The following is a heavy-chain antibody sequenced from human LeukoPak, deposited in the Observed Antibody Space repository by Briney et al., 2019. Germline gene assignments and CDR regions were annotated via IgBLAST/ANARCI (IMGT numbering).Heavy chain of an antibody. V-gene: IGHV4-38-2*02. D-gene: IGHD6-13*01. CDR1: GYSISSGYY. Sequence: SETLSLTCTVSGYSISSGYYWGWIRQPPGKGLEWIGSGSTYYNPSLKSRVTISVDTSKNQFSLKLSSVTAADTAVYFCARVAYSSSWYYFDYWGQGTLVTVSS. J-gene: IGHJ4*02. CDR2: SGST. CDR3: ARVAYSSSWYYFDY.